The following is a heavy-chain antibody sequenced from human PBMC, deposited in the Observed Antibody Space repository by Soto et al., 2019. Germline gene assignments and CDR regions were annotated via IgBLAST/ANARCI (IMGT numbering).Heavy chain of an antibody. CDR2: IWYDGSDK. J-gene: IGHJ3*02. Sequence: QVQLVESGGGVVQPGRSLRLSCAASRFTFSSYGMHWVRQAPGKGLEWVALIWYDGSDKFYADSVKGRFTISRDKSKNALYLQMNSRRAEDTAVYYCARGSSYSSSWGHEFDIGGQGTMVTVSS. D-gene: IGHD6-13*01. V-gene: IGHV3-33*01. CDR3: ARGSSYSSSWGHEFDI. CDR1: RFTFSSYG.